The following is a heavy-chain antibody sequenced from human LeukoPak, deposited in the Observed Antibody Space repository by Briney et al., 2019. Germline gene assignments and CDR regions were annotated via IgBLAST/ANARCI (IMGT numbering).Heavy chain of an antibody. CDR3: ARDSWLVQEGDGYFQH. J-gene: IGHJ1*01. D-gene: IGHD6-19*01. V-gene: IGHV3-23*01. Sequence: PGGSLRLSCAASGFTFDSYAMNWVRQAPGKGLEWVSGFSGSRGSTYYADSVEGRFTISRDNAKNSLYLQMNSLRAEDTAVYYCARDSWLVQEGDGYFQHWGQGTLVTVSS. CDR2: FSGSRGST. CDR1: GFTFDSYA.